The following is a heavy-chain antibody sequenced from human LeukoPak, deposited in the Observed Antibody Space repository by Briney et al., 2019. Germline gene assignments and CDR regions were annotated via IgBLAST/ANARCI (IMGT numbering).Heavy chain of an antibody. J-gene: IGHJ4*02. CDR3: ARRLAVTGRYYFDY. CDR1: GGSISTYY. V-gene: IGHV4-59*01. D-gene: IGHD6-13*01. CDR2: IYHRGST. Sequence: SSETLSLTCTVSGGSISTYYWTWIRQPPGKGLEWIGFIYHRGSTNNNPSLKSRVTMSVDTSKNQFSLRLNSVTAADTAVYYCARRLAVTGRYYFDYWGQGTLVT.